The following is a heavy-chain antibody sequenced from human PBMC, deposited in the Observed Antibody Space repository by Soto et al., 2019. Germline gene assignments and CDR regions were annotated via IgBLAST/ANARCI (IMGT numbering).Heavy chain of an antibody. V-gene: IGHV3-15*07. CDR1: GFTFSTAW. CDR2: IRSETDGGTL. J-gene: IGHJ3*01. Sequence: EVQLVESGGGLVKTGGSLRLSCAASGFTFSTAWMNWVRQAPGKGLEWVGRIRSETDGGTLAYAAPVKGRFSMARDDSKRTLYLQLDCLRTDDTALYYCTTWTRSGGSYFDAFDLWGHGTMVTVSS. D-gene: IGHD2-15*01. CDR3: TTWTRSGGSYFDAFDL.